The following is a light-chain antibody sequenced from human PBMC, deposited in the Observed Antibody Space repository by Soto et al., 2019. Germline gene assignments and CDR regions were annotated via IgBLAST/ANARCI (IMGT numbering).Light chain of an antibody. CDR2: EVS. CDR1: SSDVGGYNY. J-gene: IGLJ2*01. Sequence: QSVLTQPASVSGSPGQSITIFCTGTSSDVGGYNYVSWYQQHAGKAPKLMIYEVSNRPSGVSNRFSGSKSGNTASLIISGLQAEDEADYYCSSYTTSSTLVVFGGGTKVTVL. V-gene: IGLV2-14*01. CDR3: SSYTTSSTLVV.